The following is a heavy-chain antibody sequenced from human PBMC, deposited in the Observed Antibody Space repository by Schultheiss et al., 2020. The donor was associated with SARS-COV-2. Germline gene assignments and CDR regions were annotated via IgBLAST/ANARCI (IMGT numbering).Heavy chain of an antibody. Sequence: GGSLRLSCAASGFTFSSYAMSWVRQAPGKGLEWVSAISGSGGSTYYADSVKGRFTISRDNSKNTLYLQMNSLRAEDTAVYYCAKEGGFVVVPAAMWNEFDPWGQGTLVTVSS. CDR1: GFTFSSYA. D-gene: IGHD2-2*01. CDR3: AKEGGFVVVPAAMWNEFDP. J-gene: IGHJ5*02. CDR2: ISGSGGST. V-gene: IGHV3-23*01.